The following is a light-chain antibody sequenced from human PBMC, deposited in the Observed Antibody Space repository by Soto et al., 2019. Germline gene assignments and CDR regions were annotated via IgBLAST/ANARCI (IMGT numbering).Light chain of an antibody. J-gene: IGKJ1*01. Sequence: ENLLTQSPGTLSLSPGEGATLSCRASRGVSANYLAWYQQKPGQAPTLLIYGASIRAAGIPDRFSGSGAGTDFPLTIRRLEPDDFAVYYCQQYGSSPRTFGQGTKVDIK. V-gene: IGKV3-20*01. CDR1: RGVSANY. CDR3: QQYGSSPRT. CDR2: GAS.